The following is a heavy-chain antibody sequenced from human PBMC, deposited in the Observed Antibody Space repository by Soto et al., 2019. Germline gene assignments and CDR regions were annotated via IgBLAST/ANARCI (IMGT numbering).Heavy chain of an antibody. CDR2: IVGSGGST. CDR1: GFNYKNYV. CDR3: ARKIPDTGGFDL. D-gene: IGHD2-8*02. J-gene: IGHJ4*02. V-gene: IGHV3-23*01. Sequence: GGSLRLSCAASGFNYKNYVMSWVRQAPGKGLEWVSAIVGSGGSTYYADSVKGRFTISRDNSKDTLYLQLNSLRAEDTAVYYCARKIPDTGGFDLWGQGILVTSPQ.